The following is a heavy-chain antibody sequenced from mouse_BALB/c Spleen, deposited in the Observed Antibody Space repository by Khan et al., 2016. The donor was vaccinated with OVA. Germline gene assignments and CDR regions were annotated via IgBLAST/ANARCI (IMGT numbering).Heavy chain of an antibody. CDR1: GYSITSGYV. CDR3: ARCNYYGYYFDY. D-gene: IGHD1-1*01. CDR2: ISYSGGT. V-gene: IGHV3-2*02. J-gene: IGHJ2*01. Sequence: EVQLQESGPDLVKPSQSLSLTCTVTGYSITSGYVWNWIRQLPGNKLEWMGYISYSGGTNHNPYLKSRISITRDTSKNQFFLQLNYMTTEDTATYYCARCNYYGYYFDYWGQGTPVTVSS.